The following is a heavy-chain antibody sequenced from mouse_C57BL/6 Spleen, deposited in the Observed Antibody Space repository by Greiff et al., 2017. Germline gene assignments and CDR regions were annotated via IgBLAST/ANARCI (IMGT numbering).Heavy chain of an antibody. V-gene: IGHV2-2*01. CDR1: GFSLTSYG. CDR3: ARNDDYDGRNYYAMDY. Sequence: VHLVESGPGLVQPSQSLSITCTVSGFSLTSYGVHWVRPSPGKGLEWLGVIWSGGSTDYNAAFISRLSISKDTSKSHVFFKMNGLQADDTAIYYCARNDDYDGRNYYAMDYWGQGTSVTVSS. CDR2: IWSGGST. D-gene: IGHD2-4*01. J-gene: IGHJ4*01.